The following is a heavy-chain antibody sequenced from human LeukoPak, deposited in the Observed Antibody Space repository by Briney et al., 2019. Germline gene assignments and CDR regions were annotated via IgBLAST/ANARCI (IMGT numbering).Heavy chain of an antibody. V-gene: IGHV5-51*01. CDR3: ARRDRGSSWYYPFDY. Sequence: GESLKISCKGSGYSFTSYWIGWVRQMPGKGMEWMGMIYPGDSDTRYSPSFQGQVTISADKSISTAYLQWSSLKASDTAMYYSARRDRGSSWYYPFDYWGQGTLVTVSS. CDR2: IYPGDSDT. D-gene: IGHD6-13*01. CDR1: GYSFTSYW. J-gene: IGHJ4*02.